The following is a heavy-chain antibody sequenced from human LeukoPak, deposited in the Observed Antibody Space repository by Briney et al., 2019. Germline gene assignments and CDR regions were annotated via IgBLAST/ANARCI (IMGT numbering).Heavy chain of an antibody. V-gene: IGHV7-4-1*02. CDR2: INTNTGNP. CDR1: GYAFTSYA. Sequence: ASVKVSCKASGYAFTSYAMNWVRQAPGQGLEWMGWINTNTGNPTYAQGFTGRFVSSLDTSVSTAYLQITSLKAEDTAIYYCAREARSGGNCYFLAFNVWGQGTMVTVSS. J-gene: IGHJ3*01. CDR3: AREARSGGNCYFLAFNV. D-gene: IGHD2-15*01.